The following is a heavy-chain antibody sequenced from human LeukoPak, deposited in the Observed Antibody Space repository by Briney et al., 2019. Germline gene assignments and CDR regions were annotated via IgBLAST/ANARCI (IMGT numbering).Heavy chain of an antibody. CDR3: ARDGMTYGRHFDY. CDR1: GFTFSSCW. D-gene: IGHD3-10*01. J-gene: IGHJ4*02. CDR2: INSDGSST. Sequence: GGSLRLSCAASGFTFSSCWMHWVRQAPGKGLVWVSRINSDGSSTSYADSVKGRFTISRDNAKNTLYLQMNSLRAEDTAVYYCARDGMTYGRHFDYWGQGILVTVSS. V-gene: IGHV3-74*01.